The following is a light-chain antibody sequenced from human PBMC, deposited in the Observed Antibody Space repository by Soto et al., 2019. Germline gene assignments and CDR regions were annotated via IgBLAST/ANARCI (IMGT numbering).Light chain of an antibody. J-gene: IGKJ1*01. V-gene: IGKV3-20*01. CDR2: GAS. CDR1: QNISSIY. CDR3: XXXXXSXXA. Sequence: DIVLTQSPGTLSLSPGERATLSCRASQNISSIYLGWYQQKHGQAPRVLIYGASSRATGIPDRFSGSGSGTDLTITISRLEPEDFEVXXXXXXXXSXXAFGQGTKVDIK.